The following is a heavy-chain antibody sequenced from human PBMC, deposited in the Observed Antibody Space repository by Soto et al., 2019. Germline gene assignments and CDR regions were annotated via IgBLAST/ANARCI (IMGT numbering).Heavy chain of an antibody. V-gene: IGHV3-30-3*01. Sequence: PGGSLRLSCAASGFTFSSYAMHWVRQAPGKWLEWVAVISYDGSNKYYADSVKGRFTISRDNSKNTLYLQMNSLRAEDTAVYYCASNGHYYDSSGSRYFDYWGQGXLVTVYS. J-gene: IGHJ4*02. CDR2: ISYDGSNK. CDR3: ASNGHYYDSSGSRYFDY. CDR1: GFTFSSYA. D-gene: IGHD3-22*01.